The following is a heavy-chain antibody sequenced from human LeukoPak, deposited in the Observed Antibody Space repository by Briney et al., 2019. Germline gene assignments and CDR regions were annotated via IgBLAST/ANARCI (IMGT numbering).Heavy chain of an antibody. V-gene: IGHV1-46*01. D-gene: IGHD3-10*01. CDR3: ARSLYYYGSGSKLYYFDY. CDR2: INPSGGST. CDR1: GYTFTNYY. Sequence: ASVKVSCKASGYTFTNYYIHWVRQAPGQGLECMGIINPSGGSTSYAQKFQGRVTMTRDMSTSTVYMELSSLRSEDTAVYYCARSLYYYGSGSKLYYFDYWGQGTLVTVSS. J-gene: IGHJ4*02.